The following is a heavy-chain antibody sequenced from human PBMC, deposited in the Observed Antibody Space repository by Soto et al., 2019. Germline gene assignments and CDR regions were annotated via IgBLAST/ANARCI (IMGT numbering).Heavy chain of an antibody. CDR3: ANLYYDFWSGYYIDYYYGMDV. D-gene: IGHD3-3*01. CDR2: IYYSGST. V-gene: IGHV4-39*01. J-gene: IGHJ6*02. Sequence: SETLSLTCTVSGGSISSSSYYWGWIRQPPGKGLEWIGSIYYSGSTYYNPSLKSRVTISVDTSKNQFSLKLSSVTAADTAVYYCANLYYDFWSGYYIDYYYGMDVWGQGTTVTVS. CDR1: GGSISSSSYY.